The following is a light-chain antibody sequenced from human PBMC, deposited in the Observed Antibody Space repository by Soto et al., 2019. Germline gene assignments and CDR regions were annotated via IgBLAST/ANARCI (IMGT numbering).Light chain of an antibody. CDR1: QSVSSY. CDR2: DTS. V-gene: IGKV3-11*01. J-gene: IGKJ5*01. CDR3: QQRSL. Sequence: EIVLTQSPATLSLSPGERATLSCRASQSVSSYLAWYQQKLGQAPRLLIYDTSNRATGVPARFSGSGSGTDFTLTISSLEPEDFAVYYCQQRSLFGQGTRLEIK.